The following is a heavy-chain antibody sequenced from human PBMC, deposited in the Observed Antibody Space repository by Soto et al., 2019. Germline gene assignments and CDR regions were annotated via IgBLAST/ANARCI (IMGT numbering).Heavy chain of an antibody. D-gene: IGHD3-9*01. CDR1: GYSISSADY. CDR2: VYYSGST. J-gene: IGHJ4*02. CDR3: ARNISTYFDS. V-gene: IGHV4-38-2*02. Sequence: PSETLSLTCTVSGYSISSADYWGWIRQAPGKGLEWIGSVYYSGSTHYEPSLRGRIAISVDTLKSQFSLRLTSVTAADTAMYFCARNISTYFDSWGQGIPVTVSS.